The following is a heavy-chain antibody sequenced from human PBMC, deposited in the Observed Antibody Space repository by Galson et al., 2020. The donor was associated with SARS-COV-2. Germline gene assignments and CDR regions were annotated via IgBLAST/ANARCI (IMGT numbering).Heavy chain of an antibody. CDR3: ARVRTANYLTYFDY. Sequence: GGSLRLSCAASGFTFSSFSMNWVRQAPGKGLEWVSYISSDGSPIFYADSVKGRFTISRDNAKNSLYLQMNSLRDEDTAVYFCARVRTANYLTYFDYWGQGTLVTVSS. J-gene: IGHJ4*02. D-gene: IGHD1-7*01. CDR2: ISSDGSPI. V-gene: IGHV3-48*02. CDR1: GFTFSSFS.